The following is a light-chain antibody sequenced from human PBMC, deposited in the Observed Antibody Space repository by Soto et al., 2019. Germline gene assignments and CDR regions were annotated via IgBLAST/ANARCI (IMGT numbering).Light chain of an antibody. V-gene: IGKV1-39*01. CDR2: NVV. CDR1: QSISTF. Sequence: DIQMTQSPSSLSASVGDRVTITCRASQSISTFLNWYQQKPGKAPKLLIYNVVTLLYGVPSRFSGSGSGTDFTLTISSLQPEDFATYYCQQTYLPPYTFGQGTKLDI. J-gene: IGKJ2*01. CDR3: QQTYLPPYT.